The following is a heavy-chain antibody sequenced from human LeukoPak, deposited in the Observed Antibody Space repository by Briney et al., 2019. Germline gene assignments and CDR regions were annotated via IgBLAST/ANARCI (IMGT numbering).Heavy chain of an antibody. J-gene: IGHJ4*02. CDR2: IYYSGST. D-gene: IGHD1-26*01. CDR3: AKSGGYGLIDY. Sequence: SETLSLTCTVSGGSISSSSYYWGWVRQPPRKGLEWIGNIYYSGSTYYNASLQSRVTISIDTSKNQFSLRLSSVTAADTAMYFCAKSGGYGLIDYWGQGTLVTVSS. CDR1: GGSISSSSYY. V-gene: IGHV4-39*01.